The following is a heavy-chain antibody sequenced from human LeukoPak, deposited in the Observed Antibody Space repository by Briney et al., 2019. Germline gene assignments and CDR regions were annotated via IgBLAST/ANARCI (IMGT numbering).Heavy chain of an antibody. CDR1: GGSISSGDYY. D-gene: IGHD2-2*01. CDR2: IYYSGST. CDR3: ARDTVVPAASDY. J-gene: IGHJ4*02. V-gene: IGHV4-30-4*08. Sequence: SETLSLTCTVSGGSISSGDYYWSWIRQPPGKGLGWIGYIYYSGSTYYNPSLKSRVTISVDTSKNQFSLKLSSVTAADTAVYYCARDTVVPAASDYWGQGTLVTVSS.